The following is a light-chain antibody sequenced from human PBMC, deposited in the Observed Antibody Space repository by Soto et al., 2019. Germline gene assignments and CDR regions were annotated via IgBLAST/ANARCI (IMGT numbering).Light chain of an antibody. CDR2: AVS. Sequence: QSALTQPASVSGSPGQSITISCTGTSSDVGGYNYVSWYQHHPGKAPKLMIYAVSNRPSGVSDRFSASKSGNTASLTISGLQAEDEDDYYCSSYTITTRTVVFGGGTKLTVL. J-gene: IGLJ3*02. V-gene: IGLV2-14*03. CDR1: SSDVGGYNY. CDR3: SSYTITTRTVV.